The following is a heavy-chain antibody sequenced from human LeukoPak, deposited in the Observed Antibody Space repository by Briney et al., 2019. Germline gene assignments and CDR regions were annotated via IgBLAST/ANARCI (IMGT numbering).Heavy chain of an antibody. CDR3: ARQGYCSSTSCYPDY. Sequence: SETLSLTCTVSGGSISSHYWSWIRQPPGKGLEWIGSIYYSGSTYYNPALKSPVTISVDTSKNQFSLKLSSVTAADTAIYYCARQGYCSSTSCYPDYWGQGTLVTVSS. V-gene: IGHV4-39*01. J-gene: IGHJ4*02. CDR2: IYYSGST. D-gene: IGHD2-2*01. CDR1: GGSISSHY.